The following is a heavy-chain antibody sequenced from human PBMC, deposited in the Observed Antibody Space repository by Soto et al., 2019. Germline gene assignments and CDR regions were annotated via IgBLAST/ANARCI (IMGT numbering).Heavy chain of an antibody. Sequence: GGSLRLSCAASGFTFSSDPMHWVRQALGKGLEWVSSITSASSYKYYGDSVKGRFTISRDNANNSLFLQMNSLRAEDTAVYYCAREVDHAFDIWGQGTMVTVSS. V-gene: IGHV3-21*01. CDR2: ITSASSYK. CDR1: GFTFSSDP. D-gene: IGHD2-2*01. J-gene: IGHJ3*02. CDR3: AREVDHAFDI.